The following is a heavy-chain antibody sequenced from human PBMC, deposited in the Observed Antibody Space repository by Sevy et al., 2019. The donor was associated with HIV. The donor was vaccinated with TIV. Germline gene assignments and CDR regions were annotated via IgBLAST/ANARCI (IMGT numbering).Heavy chain of an antibody. CDR1: GFTFSNAW. V-gene: IGHV3-15*01. J-gene: IGHJ4*02. CDR3: TTDFWAVASLDY. Sequence: GGSLRLSCAASGFTFSNAWMSWVRQAPGKGLEWVGRIKSKTDGGTTDYAAPVKGRFTISRDDSKNTLYLQMNSLKTEDTAVYYCTTDFWAVASLDYWGQGTLVTVSS. CDR2: IKSKTDGGTT. D-gene: IGHD6-19*01.